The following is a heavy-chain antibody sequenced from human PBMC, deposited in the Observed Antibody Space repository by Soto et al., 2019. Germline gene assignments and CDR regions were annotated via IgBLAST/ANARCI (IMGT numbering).Heavy chain of an antibody. CDR3: ARGADPYYYYYMDV. J-gene: IGHJ6*03. CDR2: IYYSGST. V-gene: IGHV4-59*01. Sequence: SETLSLTCTVSGGSISSYYWSWIRQPPGKGLEWIGYIYYSGSTNYNPSLKSRVTISVDTSKNQFSLKLSSVTAADTAVYYCARGADPYYYYYMDVWGKGTTVTVSS. CDR1: GGSISSYY.